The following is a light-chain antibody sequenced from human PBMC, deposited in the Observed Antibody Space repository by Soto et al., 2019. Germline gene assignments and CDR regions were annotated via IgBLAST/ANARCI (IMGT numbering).Light chain of an antibody. CDR2: DVS. Sequence: DIVLTQSPATLSLSPGERATLSCRASEDVSSSLAWYQQKPGQSPRLLIYDVSNRAIGIPSRFSGSGSGADFTLTISSREPDDFAVYYCQQRYNWPRTFGQGTKVEI. CDR1: EDVSSS. J-gene: IGKJ1*01. V-gene: IGKV3-11*01. CDR3: QQRYNWPRT.